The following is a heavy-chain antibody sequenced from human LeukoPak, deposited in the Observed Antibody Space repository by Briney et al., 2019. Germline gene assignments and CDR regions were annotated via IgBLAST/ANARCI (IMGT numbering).Heavy chain of an antibody. V-gene: IGHV3-9*01. J-gene: IGHJ4*02. CDR2: ISWNSGSI. Sequence: GGSLRFSCAASGFTFDDYAMHWVRQAPGKGLEWVSGISWNSGSIGYADSVKGRFTISRDNAKNSLYLQMNSLRAEDTALYYCAKEGYCSSTSCYEGSFDYWGQGTLVTVSS. CDR1: GFTFDDYA. D-gene: IGHD2-2*01. CDR3: AKEGYCSSTSCYEGSFDY.